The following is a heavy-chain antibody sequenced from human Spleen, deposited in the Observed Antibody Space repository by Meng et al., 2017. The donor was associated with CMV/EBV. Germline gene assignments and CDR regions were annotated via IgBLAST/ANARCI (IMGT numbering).Heavy chain of an antibody. CDR1: GSSMSSGNYY. Sequence: VQLQESGPGLVEPSQTLSLTCTVSGSSMSSGNYYWSWIRQPPGKGLEWIGYIHHSGSAYYNPSLKSRVSISVDTSKNQFSLNLNSMTAADTAVYYCASFDHIPRRNYFDYWGQGTLVTVSS. J-gene: IGHJ4*02. CDR3: ASFDHIPRRNYFDY. V-gene: IGHV4-30-4*01. CDR2: IHHSGSA. D-gene: IGHD2-21*01.